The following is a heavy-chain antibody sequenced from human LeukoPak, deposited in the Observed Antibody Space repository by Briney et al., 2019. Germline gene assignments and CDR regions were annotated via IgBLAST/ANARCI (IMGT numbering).Heavy chain of an antibody. Sequence: PGWSLRLSCAASGFTFSSYSMNWVRQAPGKGLEWVSSISSSSSYIYYADSVKGRFTISRDNAKNSLYLQMNSLRAEDTAVYYCARGFQYYYGSGSYWGQGTLVTVSS. CDR2: ISSSSSYI. CDR3: ARGFQYYYGSGSY. CDR1: GFTFSSYS. D-gene: IGHD3-10*01. V-gene: IGHV3-21*01. J-gene: IGHJ4*02.